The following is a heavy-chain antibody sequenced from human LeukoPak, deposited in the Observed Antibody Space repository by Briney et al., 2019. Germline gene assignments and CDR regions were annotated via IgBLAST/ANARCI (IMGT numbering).Heavy chain of an antibody. J-gene: IGHJ4*02. Sequence: GGSLRLSCAASGFTFSSYGMHWVCQAPGKGLEWVAVISYDGSNKYYADSVKGRFTISRDNSKNTLYLQMNSLRAEDTAVYYCARDSADSGYDHFFDYWGQGTLVTVSS. V-gene: IGHV3-30*03. CDR1: GFTFSSYG. CDR3: ARDSADSGYDHFFDY. D-gene: IGHD5-12*01. CDR2: ISYDGSNK.